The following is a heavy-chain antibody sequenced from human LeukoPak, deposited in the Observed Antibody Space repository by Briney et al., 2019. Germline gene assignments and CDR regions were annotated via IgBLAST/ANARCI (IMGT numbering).Heavy chain of an antibody. CDR2: IWYDGSNK. CDR3: AREHSSGWGSFDY. D-gene: IGHD6-19*01. J-gene: IGHJ4*02. CDR1: GFTFSSYG. Sequence: GGSLRLSCAASGFTFSSYGMHWVRQAPGKGLEWVAVIWYDGSNKYYADSVEGRFTISRDNSKNTLYLQMNSLRAEDTAVYYCAREHSSGWGSFDYWGQGTLVTVSS. V-gene: IGHV3-33*01.